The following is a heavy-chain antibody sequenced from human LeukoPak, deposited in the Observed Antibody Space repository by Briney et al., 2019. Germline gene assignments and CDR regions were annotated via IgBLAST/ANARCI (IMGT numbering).Heavy chain of an antibody. V-gene: IGHV1-18*01. CDR1: GYTFTTYG. CDR3: ARVAGYSSGEPDY. D-gene: IGHD6-19*01. CDR2: INPYNGNT. J-gene: IGHJ4*02. Sequence: GASVKVSCKASGYTFTTYGITWVRQAPGQGLAWMGWINPYNGNTNYAQNLQGRVTMTTDTSTSTAYMELRSLRSDDTAVYYCARVAGYSSGEPDYWGQGTLVTVSS.